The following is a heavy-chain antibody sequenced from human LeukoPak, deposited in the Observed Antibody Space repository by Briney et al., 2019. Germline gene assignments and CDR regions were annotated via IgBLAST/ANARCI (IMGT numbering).Heavy chain of an antibody. CDR1: GFTFSSYG. J-gene: IGHJ4*02. CDR3: AKDGVIRLGELSYPVHFDY. V-gene: IGHV3-30*18. D-gene: IGHD3-16*02. CDR2: ISYVGSNK. Sequence: GRSLRLSCAASGFTFSSYGMRWVRQAPGEGLEWVAVISYVGSNKYYADSVKGRFTISRDNSKNTLYLQMNSLRAEETAVYYCAKDGVIRLGELSYPVHFDYWGQGTLVTVSS.